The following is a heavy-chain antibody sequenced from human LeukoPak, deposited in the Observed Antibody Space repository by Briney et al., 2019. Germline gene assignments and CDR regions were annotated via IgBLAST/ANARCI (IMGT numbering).Heavy chain of an antibody. D-gene: IGHD6-13*01. CDR3: ARHWSSSWLHLPYFDY. Sequence: PSETLSLTCAVSGGSISSSSYYWGWIRQPPGKGLEWIGSIYYSGSTYYNPSLKSRVTISVDTSKNQFSLKLSSVTAADTAVYYCARHWSSSWLHLPYFDYWGQGTLVTVSS. J-gene: IGHJ4*02. CDR1: GGSISSSSYY. V-gene: IGHV4-39*01. CDR2: IYYSGST.